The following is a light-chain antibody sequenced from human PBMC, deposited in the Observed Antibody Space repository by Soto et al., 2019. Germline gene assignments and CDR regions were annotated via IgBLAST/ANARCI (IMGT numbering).Light chain of an antibody. V-gene: IGKV1-39*01. CDR3: QQSYITLT. Sequence: DIQMTQSPSSLSASVGDRVTITCRASQSISSYLNWYQHKPGKAPKLLIYSASSLQSGVPSRFSGSGSGTDFTLTNSSLQPEDCATYYCQQSYITLTFGGGTKVDIK. CDR1: QSISSY. CDR2: SAS. J-gene: IGKJ4*01.